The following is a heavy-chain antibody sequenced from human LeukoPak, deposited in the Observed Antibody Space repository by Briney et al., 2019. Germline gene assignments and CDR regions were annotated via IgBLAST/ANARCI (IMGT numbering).Heavy chain of an antibody. V-gene: IGHV3-30*03. J-gene: IGHJ4*02. CDR3: ATQLVPPSRDDY. CDR1: GFTFTNYN. Sequence: GGSLRLSCAASGFTFTNYNMHWIRQTPGKGLQWVAAILYDGSKKYYADSVKGRFSVYRDNSDYTLYPQMNNLKTEDTALYSCATQLVPPSRDDYWGQGTLVTVSP. CDR2: ILYDGSKK.